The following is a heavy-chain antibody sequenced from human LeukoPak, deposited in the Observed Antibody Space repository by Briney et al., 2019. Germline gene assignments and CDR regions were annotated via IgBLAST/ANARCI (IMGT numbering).Heavy chain of an antibody. J-gene: IGHJ5*02. CDR2: IYHTGST. D-gene: IGHD4-11*01. CDR3: ARGGVVTTTPRFDP. V-gene: IGHV4-31*03. Sequence: SETLSLTCTVSNGSITSGGYYWSWLRQHPGKGLEWIGHIYHTGSTYYNSSLKSRLTMSVDTSKNEFSLRLNSVTVADTAVYYCARGGVVTTTPRFDPWGQGTLVTVSS. CDR1: NGSITSGGYY.